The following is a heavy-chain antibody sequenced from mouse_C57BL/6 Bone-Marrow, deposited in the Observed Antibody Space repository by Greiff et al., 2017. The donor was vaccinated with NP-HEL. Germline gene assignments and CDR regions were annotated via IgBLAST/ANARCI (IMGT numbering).Heavy chain of an antibody. CDR1: GFPIPSRYY. J-gene: IGHJ1*03. V-gene: IGHV12-3*01. CDR2: ISRSGET. CDR3: GGDYDGYWYFDV. D-gene: IGHD2-3*01. Sequence: LPESGPGLVKPSQSLFLTFSITGFPIPSRYYLICIPQSPGKPLEWMGYISRSGETFYNPSLQSPIPLPREPSKNHFFLPMNPVTTEDTAMYDCGGDYDGYWYFDVWGTGTTVTVSS.